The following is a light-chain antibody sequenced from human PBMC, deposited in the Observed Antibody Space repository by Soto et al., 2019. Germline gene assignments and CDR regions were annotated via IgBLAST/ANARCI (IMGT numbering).Light chain of an antibody. V-gene: IGLV7-46*01. Sequence: QAVVTQEPSLTVSPGGTVTLTCGSSTGPVTNGHFPYWLQQKPGQAPRPLIYDTDNKHSWTPARFSGSLLGDKGALTLSGAQPEDEADYYCLLSYAGRLYVFGPGTKLTVL. CDR3: LLSYAGRLYV. CDR1: TGPVTNGHF. CDR2: DTD. J-gene: IGLJ1*01.